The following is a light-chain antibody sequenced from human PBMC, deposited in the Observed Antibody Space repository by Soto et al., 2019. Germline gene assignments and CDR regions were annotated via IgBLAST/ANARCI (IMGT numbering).Light chain of an antibody. CDR1: HSVSSNS. CDR2: GAS. CDR3: HHYGRSPLT. Sequence: EIVLTQSPGTLSLSPVERATLSCRASHSVSSNSLAWYHQKPGQAPRLLIYGASSRATGIPDRFSGSGSETDFTLTISRLEPEDFAVYYCHHYGRSPLTFGGGTKVEIK. J-gene: IGKJ4*01. V-gene: IGKV3-20*01.